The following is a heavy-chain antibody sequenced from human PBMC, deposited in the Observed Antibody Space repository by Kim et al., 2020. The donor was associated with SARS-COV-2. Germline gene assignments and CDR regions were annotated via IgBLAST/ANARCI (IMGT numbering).Heavy chain of an antibody. CDR3: ARGLGGS. J-gene: IGHJ5*02. D-gene: IGHD3-16*01. CDR1: GGSFSGYY. Sequence: SETLSLTCAVYGGSFSGYYWSWIRQPPGKGLEWIGEINHSGSTNYNPSLKSRVTISVDTSKNQFSLKLSSVTAADTAVYYCARGLGGSWGQGTLVTVSS. V-gene: IGHV4-34*01. CDR2: INHSGST.